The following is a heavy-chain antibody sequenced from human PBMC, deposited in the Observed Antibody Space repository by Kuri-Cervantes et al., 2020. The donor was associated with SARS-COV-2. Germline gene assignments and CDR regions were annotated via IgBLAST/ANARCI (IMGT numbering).Heavy chain of an antibody. CDR1: GGSISSGDYY. V-gene: IGHV4-30-4*01. J-gene: IGHJ4*02. CDR3: ARVDSSGYIGFDY. Sequence: SETLSLTCTVSGGSISSGDYYWSWIRQPPGKGLEWIGYIYYSGSTYYNPSLKSRVTISVDTSENQFSLKLSSVTAADTAVYYCARVDSSGYIGFDYWGQGTLVTVSS. D-gene: IGHD3-22*01. CDR2: IYYSGST.